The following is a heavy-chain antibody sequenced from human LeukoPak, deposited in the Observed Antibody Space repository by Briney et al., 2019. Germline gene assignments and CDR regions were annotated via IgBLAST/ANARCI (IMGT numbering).Heavy chain of an antibody. D-gene: IGHD3-16*02. CDR2: IRYDGSNK. V-gene: IGHV3-30*02. CDR1: GFTFSSYG. J-gene: IGHJ5*02. Sequence: PGGSLRLSCAASGFTFSSYGMHWVRQAPGKGLEWVAFIRYDGSNKYYADSVKGRFTISRDNSKNTLYLQMNSLRDEDTAVYYCAKDQGGAITFGGVIVSGDWFDPWGQGTLVTVSS. CDR3: AKDQGGAITFGGVIVSGDWFDP.